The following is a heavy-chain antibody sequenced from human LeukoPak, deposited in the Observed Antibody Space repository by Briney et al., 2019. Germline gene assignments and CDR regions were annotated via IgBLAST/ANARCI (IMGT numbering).Heavy chain of an antibody. CDR2: ISTDGSNK. Sequence: PGGSLRLSCAASGFTFSSYALHWVRQAPGKGLEWVAVISTDGSNKYYADSVKGRFTISRDNSKNTLYLQMNSLRAEDTAVYYCARAGTIAAAEGYYFDYWGQGTLVTVSS. CDR3: ARAGTIAAAEGYYFDY. CDR1: GFTFSSYA. J-gene: IGHJ4*02. D-gene: IGHD6-13*01. V-gene: IGHV3-30-3*01.